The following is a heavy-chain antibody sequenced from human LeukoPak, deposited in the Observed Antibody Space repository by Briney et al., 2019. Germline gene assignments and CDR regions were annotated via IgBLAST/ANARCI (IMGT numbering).Heavy chain of an antibody. CDR1: GFTFSRHG. Sequence: GGSLRLSCAPSGFTFSRHGMHWVRQAPGKGLEWVAIISNDGSRKYYAHSVEGRFTISRDNSKNTLYLQMDSLRAEDTAVYYCARDRARNYFDYWGQGTLVTVSS. D-gene: IGHD6-6*01. J-gene: IGHJ4*02. V-gene: IGHV3-30*03. CDR3: ARDRARNYFDY. CDR2: ISNDGSRK.